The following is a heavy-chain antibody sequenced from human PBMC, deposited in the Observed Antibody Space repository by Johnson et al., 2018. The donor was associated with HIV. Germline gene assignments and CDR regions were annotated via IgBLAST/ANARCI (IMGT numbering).Heavy chain of an antibody. D-gene: IGHD1-26*01. CDR1: GFSFSDYI. CDR2: ILYDGSDK. V-gene: IGHV3-30*04. J-gene: IGHJ3*02. Sequence: QVQLVESGGGVVQPGGSLRLSCAASGFSFSDYITHWVRQAPGKGLEWVAVILYDGSDKYYADSVKGRFTISRDNSKNTLYLQMNSLRAEDTAVYYGARDSEWELGQEGAFDIWGQGTMVTVSS. CDR3: ARDSEWELGQEGAFDI.